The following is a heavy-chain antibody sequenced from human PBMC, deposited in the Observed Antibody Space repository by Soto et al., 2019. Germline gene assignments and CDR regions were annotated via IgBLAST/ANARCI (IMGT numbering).Heavy chain of an antibody. Sequence: SSVQVSCTASGYPFTSYGISWVRQAPGQGLAWMGWISAYNGNTNYAQKLQGRVTMTTDTSTSTAYMELRSLRSDDTAVYYCARVHVLEWELLLASDSWDQRKSVTV. CDR3: ARVHVLEWELLLASDS. J-gene: IGHJ3*02. CDR1: GYPFTSYG. CDR2: ISAYNGNT. D-gene: IGHD1-26*01. V-gene: IGHV1-18*01.